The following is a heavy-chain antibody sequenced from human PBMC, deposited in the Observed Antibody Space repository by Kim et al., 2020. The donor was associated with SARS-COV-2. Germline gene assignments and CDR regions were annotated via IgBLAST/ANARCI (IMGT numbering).Heavy chain of an antibody. D-gene: IGHD3-10*01. Sequence: GESLKISCTASGYVFFTYWIAWVRQVPGKGLEWMGVIFPCDSDTTYSPSFQGQVTISVDKSTATAYLQWSSLTASDSANNFCARCSRSVGPYGTYVWGQG. CDR3: ARCSRSVGPYGTYV. CDR1: GYVFFTYW. J-gene: IGHJ6*01. CDR2: IFPCDSDT. V-gene: IGHV5-51*01.